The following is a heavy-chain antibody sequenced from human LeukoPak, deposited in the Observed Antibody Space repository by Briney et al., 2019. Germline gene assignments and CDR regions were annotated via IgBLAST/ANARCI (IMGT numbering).Heavy chain of an antibody. Sequence: PGRSLRLSCVASGFTFSSYGMHWVRQAPAKGLEWVAVIWYDGTNKYYADSVKGRFTISRDSPKNTLYLQMNSLRAEDTAVYYCARAAYDNSGYLTLWGQGTLVTVPS. CDR3: ARAAYDNSGYLTL. CDR2: IWYDGTNK. D-gene: IGHD3-22*01. J-gene: IGHJ4*02. CDR1: GFTFSSYG. V-gene: IGHV3-33*01.